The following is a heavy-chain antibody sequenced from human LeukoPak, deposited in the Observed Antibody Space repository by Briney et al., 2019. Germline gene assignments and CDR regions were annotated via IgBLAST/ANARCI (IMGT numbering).Heavy chain of an antibody. V-gene: IGHV4-34*01. J-gene: IGHJ3*02. D-gene: IGHD5-24*01. Sequence: PSETLSLTCAVYGGSFRGYYWSWIRPPPWKGLEGIGEINHSGSTNYNPSLKSRVTISVDTSKNQFSLKLSSVTAADTAVYYCASMMARRAFDIWGQGTMVTVSS. CDR1: GGSFRGYY. CDR3: ASMMARRAFDI. CDR2: INHSGST.